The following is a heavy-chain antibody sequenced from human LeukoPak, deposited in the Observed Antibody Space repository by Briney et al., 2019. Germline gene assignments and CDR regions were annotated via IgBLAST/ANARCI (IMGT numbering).Heavy chain of an antibody. CDR1: GGSISSSSYS. CDR2: IYYSGST. J-gene: IGHJ6*03. CDR3: AISSSWYFHYYYYMDV. D-gene: IGHD6-13*01. Sequence: SETLSLTCTVSGGSISSSSYSWGWTRQPPGKGLEWIGSIYYSGSTYYNPSLKSRVTISVDTSKNQFSLKLSSVTAADTAVYYCAISSSWYFHYYYYMDVWGKGTTVTVSS. V-gene: IGHV4-39*07.